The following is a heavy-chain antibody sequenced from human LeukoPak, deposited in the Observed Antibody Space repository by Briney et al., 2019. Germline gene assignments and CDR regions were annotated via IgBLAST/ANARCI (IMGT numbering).Heavy chain of an antibody. V-gene: IGHV1-2*02. CDR3: ARNLWFGESSDAFDM. CDR1: GYTFIGYY. D-gene: IGHD3-10*01. Sequence: SVKVPCKSSGYTFIGYYMHWVRQAPGQGLECMGWINPKSCGTNYAQKFQHRVTITRETAISTAYMDMRSLRSDDAAVYYCARNLWFGESSDAFDMWGQGTMVTVSS. CDR2: INPKSCGT. J-gene: IGHJ3*02.